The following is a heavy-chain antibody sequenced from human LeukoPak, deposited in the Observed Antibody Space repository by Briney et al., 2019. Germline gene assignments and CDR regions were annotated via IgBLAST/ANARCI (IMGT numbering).Heavy chain of an antibody. J-gene: IGHJ3*02. D-gene: IGHD6-13*01. CDR2: IKKDGSEK. V-gene: IGHV3-7*04. CDR1: GFTFSTYW. CDR3: ARAYSSSWYYASEAFDI. Sequence: GGSLRLSCAASGFTFSTYWMSWVRQAPGKGLEWVVNIKKDGSEKYYVDSVKGRFTISRDNAKNSLYLQMNSLRVEDTAVYYCARAYSSSWYYASEAFDIWGQGAMVTVSS.